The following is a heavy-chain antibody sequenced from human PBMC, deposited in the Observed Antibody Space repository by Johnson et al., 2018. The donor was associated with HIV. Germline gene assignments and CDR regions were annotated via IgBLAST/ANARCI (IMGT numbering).Heavy chain of an antibody. CDR1: GFKFYEYD. V-gene: IGHV3-43D*03. CDR3: AKTALFQSIWDAFDI. CDR2: ISWDGGST. Sequence: VQLVESGGGVVRPGESLRISCVASGFKFYEYDVSWVRQVPGKGLEWVSLISWDGGSTYYADSVKGRFTISRDNSKNSLYLQMNSLRAEDTALYYCAKTALFQSIWDAFDIWGQGTLVTVSS. J-gene: IGHJ3*02. D-gene: IGHD3-10*01.